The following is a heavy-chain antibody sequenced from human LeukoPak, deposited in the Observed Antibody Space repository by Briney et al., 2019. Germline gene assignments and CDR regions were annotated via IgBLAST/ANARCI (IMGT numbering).Heavy chain of an antibody. D-gene: IGHD5-24*01. CDR2: IYSGGST. Sequence: QPGGSLRLSCAASGFTVSSNYMSSVRQAPGKGLEWVSVIYSGGSTYYADSVKGRFTISRDNSKNTLYLQMNSLRAEDTAVYYCARIRDGYSYSEFDYWGQGTLVTVS. CDR3: ARIRDGYSYSEFDY. CDR1: GFTVSSNY. J-gene: IGHJ4*02. V-gene: IGHV3-53*01.